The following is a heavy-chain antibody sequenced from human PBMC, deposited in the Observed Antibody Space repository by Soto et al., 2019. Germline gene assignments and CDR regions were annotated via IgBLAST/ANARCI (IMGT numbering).Heavy chain of an antibody. J-gene: IGHJ6*02. CDR1: GGSVSSGSYH. CDR2: IYYSGST. Sequence: PSETLSLTCTVSGGSVSSGSYHWSWIRQPPGKGLEWIGYIYYSGSTNYNPSLKSRVTISVDTSKNQFSLKLSSVTAADTAVYYCARSIVGATLSDGMDVWGQGTTVTVSS. CDR3: ARSIVGATLSDGMDV. D-gene: IGHD1-26*01. V-gene: IGHV4-61*01.